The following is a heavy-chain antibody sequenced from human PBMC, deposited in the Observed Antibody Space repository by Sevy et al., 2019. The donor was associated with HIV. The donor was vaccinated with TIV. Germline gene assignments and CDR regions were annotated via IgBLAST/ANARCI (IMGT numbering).Heavy chain of an antibody. CDR2: IYYGGNT. CDR3: ARGHSGYVPFDY. J-gene: IGHJ4*02. V-gene: IGHV4-39*02. D-gene: IGHD5-12*01. Sequence: SETLSLTCTVSGGSISSGTYNWGWIRQPPGKGLEWIGSIYYGGNTYYNPSLKSRVTISVDTSKNQFSLRLSSVTAADTAVYYCARGHSGYVPFDYWGQGTLVTVSS. CDR1: GGSISSGTYN.